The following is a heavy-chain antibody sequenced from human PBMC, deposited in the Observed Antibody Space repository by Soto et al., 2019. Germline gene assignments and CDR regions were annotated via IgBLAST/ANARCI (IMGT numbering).Heavy chain of an antibody. J-gene: IGHJ4*02. CDR2: IYYSGST. CDR1: SGSVSGYY. D-gene: IGHD6-19*01. Sequence: QVQLQESGPGLVKPSETLSLTCTVSSGSVSGYYWSWIRQPPGKGLEWIGYIYYSGSTNYNPSLKSRVTISVDTSKNQFSLKLSSVTAADTAVYYCARGRQWLDDWGQGTLVTVSS. V-gene: IGHV4-59*02. CDR3: ARGRQWLDD.